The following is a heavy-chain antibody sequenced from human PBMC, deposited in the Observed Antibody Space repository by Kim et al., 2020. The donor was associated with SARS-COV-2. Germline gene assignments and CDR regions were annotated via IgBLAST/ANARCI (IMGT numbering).Heavy chain of an antibody. J-gene: IGHJ5*02. CDR3: ARQVDTAMVNWFDP. CDR2: IYYSGST. D-gene: IGHD5-18*01. Sequence: SETLSLTCTVSGGSISSYYWSWIRQPPGKGLEWIGYIYYSGSTNYNPSLKSRVTISVDTSKNQFSLKLSSVTAADTAVYYCARQVDTAMVNWFDPWGQGTLVTVSS. V-gene: IGHV4-59*13. CDR1: GGSISSYY.